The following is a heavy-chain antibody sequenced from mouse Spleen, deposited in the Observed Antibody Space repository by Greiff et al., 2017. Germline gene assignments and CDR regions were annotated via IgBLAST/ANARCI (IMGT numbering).Heavy chain of an antibody. CDR1: GYTFTSYW. V-gene: IGHV1-55*01. CDR2: IYPGSGST. J-gene: IGHJ4*01. D-gene: IGHD1-1*02. CDR3: ARSYYYGKRYYAMDY. Sequence: QVQLQQPGAELVKPGASVKMSCKASGYTFTSYWITWVKQRPGQGLEWIGDIYPGSGSTNYNEKFKSKATLTVDTSSSTAYMQLSSLTSEDSAVYYCARSYYYGKRYYAMDYWGQGTSVTVSS.